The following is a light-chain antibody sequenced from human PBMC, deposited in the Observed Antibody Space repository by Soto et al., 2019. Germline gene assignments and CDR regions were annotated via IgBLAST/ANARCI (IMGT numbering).Light chain of an antibody. CDR3: QKHNSGPFT. V-gene: IGKV1-27*01. CDR2: SAS. J-gene: IGKJ3*01. Sequence: DIQMTQSPSSLSASVGDIVTITCRASQGISNYLAWYQQKPGKVPKLLIYSASTLQLGVPSRFSGSGSGTDFTLTISSLQPEELATDYCQKHNSGPFTFGPGSKVDIK. CDR1: QGISNY.